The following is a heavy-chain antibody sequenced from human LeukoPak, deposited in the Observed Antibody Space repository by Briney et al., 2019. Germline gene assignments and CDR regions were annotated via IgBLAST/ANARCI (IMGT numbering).Heavy chain of an antibody. D-gene: IGHD6-13*01. V-gene: IGHV3-66*01. CDR3: ARAFPAAAHTSFDY. J-gene: IGHJ4*02. Sequence: GGSLRLSCAASGFSFRGNNMNWVRQAPGKGPEWVSIIYSDDSTYYADSMKGRFTISRDNSKNTLYLQIHSPRAEDTAVYYCARAFPAAAHTSFDYWGQGTLVTVSS. CDR1: GFSFRGNN. CDR2: IYSDDST.